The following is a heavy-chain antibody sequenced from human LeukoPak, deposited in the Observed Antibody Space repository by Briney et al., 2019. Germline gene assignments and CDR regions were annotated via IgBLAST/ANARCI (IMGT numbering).Heavy chain of an antibody. CDR3: ARDKSRTYGSADAFDI. CDR1: GGSLSSYY. J-gene: IGHJ3*02. Sequence: PSETLSLTCTVSGGSLSSYYWNWIRQPAGKGLEWIGRIYTSGSTNYNPSLKSRVTMSVGTSKNQFSLKLSSVTAADTAVYYCARDKSRTYGSADAFDIWGQGTMVTVSS. D-gene: IGHD3-10*01. V-gene: IGHV4-4*07. CDR2: IYTSGST.